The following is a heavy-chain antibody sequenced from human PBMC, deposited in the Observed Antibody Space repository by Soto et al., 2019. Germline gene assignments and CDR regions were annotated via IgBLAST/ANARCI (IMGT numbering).Heavy chain of an antibody. CDR1: GGSVSSGSYY. J-gene: IGHJ6*02. CDR2: IYYSGST. D-gene: IGHD3-10*01. Sequence: QVQLQESGPGLVKPSETLSLTCTVSGGSVSSGSYYWSWIRQPPGKGLEWIGYIYYSGSTNYNSSLESRVTISVDTSKNQASLKLSSVTAADTAVDYCAGEGSGPYYFYYYAMDVWGQGTMVTVSS. V-gene: IGHV4-61*01. CDR3: AGEGSGPYYFYYYAMDV.